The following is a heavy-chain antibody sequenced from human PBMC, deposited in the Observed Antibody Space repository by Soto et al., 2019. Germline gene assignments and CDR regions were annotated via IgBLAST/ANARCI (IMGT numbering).Heavy chain of an antibody. D-gene: IGHD5-18*01. V-gene: IGHV4-28*01. CDR2: IYYSGST. CDR1: GYSISSSNW. CDR3: ARSGGYGYQYAFDI. J-gene: IGHJ3*02. Sequence: PSETLSLTCAVSGYSISSSNWWGWIRQPPGKGLEWIGYIYYSGSTYYNPSLKSRVTMSVDTSKNQFSLKLSSVTAVDTAVYYCARSGGYGYQYAFDIWGQGTMVTVSS.